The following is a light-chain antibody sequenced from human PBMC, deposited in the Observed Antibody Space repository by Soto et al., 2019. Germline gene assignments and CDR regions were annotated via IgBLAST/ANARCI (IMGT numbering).Light chain of an antibody. J-gene: IGKJ5*01. V-gene: IGKV1-12*01. CDR2: AAS. CDR3: QQLNSYPIT. CDR1: QNIRSW. Sequence: DIQMNHSPSSVSASVGDRVTITCRASQNIRSWLAWCQQKPGKAPKLLIYAASTLQSGVPSRFSGSGSGTDFTLTISSLQPEDFATYYCQQLNSYPITFGQGTRMEIK.